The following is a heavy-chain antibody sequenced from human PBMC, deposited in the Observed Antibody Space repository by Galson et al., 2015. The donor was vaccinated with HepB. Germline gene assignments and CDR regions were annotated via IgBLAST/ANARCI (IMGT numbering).Heavy chain of an antibody. CDR2: IYYSGST. Sequence: TLSLTCTVSGGSISSGDYYWSWIRQPPGKGLEWIGYIYYSGSTYYNPSLKSRVTISVDTSKNQFSLKLSSVTAADTAVYYCASQGLYYYDSSGYYYEDAFDIWGQGTMVTVSS. V-gene: IGHV4-30-4*01. J-gene: IGHJ3*02. D-gene: IGHD3-22*01. CDR1: GGSISSGDYY. CDR3: ASQGLYYYDSSGYYYEDAFDI.